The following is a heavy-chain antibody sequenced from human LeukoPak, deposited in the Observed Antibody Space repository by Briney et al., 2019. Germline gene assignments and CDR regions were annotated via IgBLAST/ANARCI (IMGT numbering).Heavy chain of an antibody. Sequence: GGSLRLSCAASGFTFSSYGMSWVRQAPGPGMELVSAISGSGGGTSYADSVKGRFTISRDNSKNTLYLQMNSLRAEDTAVYYCAKFHYYDSSGYLKVFKSSGGGAFDSWGQGTMVTVSS. J-gene: IGHJ3*02. CDR1: GFTFSSYG. CDR2: ISGSGGGT. D-gene: IGHD3-22*01. V-gene: IGHV3-23*01. CDR3: AKFHYYDSSGYLKVFKSSGGGAFDS.